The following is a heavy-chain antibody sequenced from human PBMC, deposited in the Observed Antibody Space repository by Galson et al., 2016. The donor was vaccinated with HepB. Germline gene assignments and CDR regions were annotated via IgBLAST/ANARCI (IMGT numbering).Heavy chain of an antibody. CDR2: ISGSGSSK. Sequence: SLRLSCAASGFTFSDNYMSWIRQAPGKGLEWVAYISGSGSSKVYADSVKGRLTVSRDNGKNSLYLQMNSLRAEDTAVYYCARDTTTHFDYWGQGTLVTVSS. V-gene: IGHV3-11*01. CDR3: ARDTTTHFDY. D-gene: IGHD1-26*01. J-gene: IGHJ4*02. CDR1: GFTFSDNY.